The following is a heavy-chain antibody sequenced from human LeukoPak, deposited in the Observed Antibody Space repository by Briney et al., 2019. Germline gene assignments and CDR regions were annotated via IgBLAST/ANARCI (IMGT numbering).Heavy chain of an antibody. V-gene: IGHV4-34*01. CDR2: INHSGST. Sequence: PSETLSLTCAVYGGSFSGYYWTWIRQPPGKGLEWIAEINHSGSTNYSPSLKSRVTISVDTSKNHFSLKLSAVTAADTAVYYCARALSGYFDTSGYYFDYWGQGTLVTVSS. J-gene: IGHJ4*02. D-gene: IGHD3-22*01. CDR3: ARALSGYFDTSGYYFDY. CDR1: GGSFSGYY.